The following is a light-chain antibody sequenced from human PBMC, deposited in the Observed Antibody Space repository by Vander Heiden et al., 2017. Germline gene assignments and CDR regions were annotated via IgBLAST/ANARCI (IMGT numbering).Light chain of an antibody. CDR2: QDS. Sequence: SYALTQPPSVSVSPGQTASITCSGDNLGDKYACWYQQKPGRSAVLVIYQDSKRPSGIPERFSGSNSGNTATLTISGTQAMDEADYYCQAWDSSTEVFGGGTKLTVL. CDR3: QAWDSSTEV. V-gene: IGLV3-1*01. J-gene: IGLJ2*01. CDR1: NLGDKY.